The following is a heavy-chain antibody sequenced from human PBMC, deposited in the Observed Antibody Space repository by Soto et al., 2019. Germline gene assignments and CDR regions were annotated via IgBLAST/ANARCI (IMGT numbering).Heavy chain of an antibody. CDR3: SRGDYGQYDAYNWFDP. CDR2: VCPGGRT. CDR1: GGSFNNYG. J-gene: IGHJ5*02. V-gene: IGHV4-34*02. D-gene: IGHD3-10*01. Sequence: QVRLQQWRAGLVRPSETLSLTCAVYGGSFNNYGWSWIQQPPGKGLEWIGEVCPGGRTNYSPTLKREVRIAIDGYNNQFSPSLTPVTVADEAVADCSRGDYGQYDAYNWFDPWGQGTLVIVAS.